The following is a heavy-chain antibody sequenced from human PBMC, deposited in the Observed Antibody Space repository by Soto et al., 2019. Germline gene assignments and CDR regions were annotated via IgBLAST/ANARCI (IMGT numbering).Heavy chain of an antibody. J-gene: IGHJ4*02. CDR2: MNPNSGNT. D-gene: IGHD6-19*01. CDR3: AIRVEWLASFDY. V-gene: IGHV1-8*01. CDR1: GYTFTRYD. Sequence: QVQLVQSGAEVKKPGASVKVSCKASGYTFTRYDINWVRQATGQGLEWMGWMNPNSGNTGYAQKFQGRVTMTRNTSISTDYMELSSLRSEDTAVYYCAIRVEWLASFDYWGQGTLVTVSS.